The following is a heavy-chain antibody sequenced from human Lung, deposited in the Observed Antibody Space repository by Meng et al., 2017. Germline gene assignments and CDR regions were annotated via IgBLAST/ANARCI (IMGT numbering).Heavy chain of an antibody. J-gene: IGHJ4*02. CDR2: INHSGST. CDR1: GGALRDYY. Sequence: QVQLQQWGAGLLKPSGSLSLTCFGSGGALRDYYWSWIRQPPGKGLEWIGEINHSGSTNYNPSLASRATISVDTSQNNLSLKLSSVTAADSAVYYCARGPTTMAHDFDYWGQGTLVTVSS. CDR3: ARGPTTMAHDFDY. V-gene: IGHV4-34*01. D-gene: IGHD4-11*01.